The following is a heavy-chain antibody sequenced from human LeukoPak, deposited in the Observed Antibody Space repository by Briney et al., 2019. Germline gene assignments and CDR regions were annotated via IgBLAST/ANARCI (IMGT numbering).Heavy chain of an antibody. D-gene: IGHD3-22*01. J-gene: IGHJ4*02. V-gene: IGHV3-23*01. Sequence: GGSLRLSCAASGFPFSNYAMTWVRQAPGKGLERVSGISDSGDRTYYADSVKGRFTISRDNSKNMLYLQINSLRVEDTALYYCAKGLGTSGYHDYWGQGTLVTVSS. CDR1: GFPFSNYA. CDR3: AKGLGTSGYHDY. CDR2: ISDSGDRT.